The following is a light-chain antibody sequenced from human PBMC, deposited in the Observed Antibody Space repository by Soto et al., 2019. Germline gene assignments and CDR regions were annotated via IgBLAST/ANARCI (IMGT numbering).Light chain of an antibody. CDR3: NQYGSSLGS. CDR2: TTH. J-gene: IGKJ3*01. V-gene: IGKV3-20*01. Sequence: EIVRKQSPGPLSLSQGERATLSCRASQSVDSTYLAWYQEKPGPSPRLLIYTTHTSAASIQDRFIGSGSGTDVTLTISRLEPEDVAVDYCNQYGSSLGSIGPGTKVDIK. CDR1: QSVDSTY.